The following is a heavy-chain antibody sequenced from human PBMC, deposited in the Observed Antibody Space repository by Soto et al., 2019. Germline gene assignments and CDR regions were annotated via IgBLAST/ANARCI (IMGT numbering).Heavy chain of an antibody. CDR3: VRGGGDGRKAFDY. CDR2: ISGGSGFI. D-gene: IGHD3-16*01. J-gene: IGHJ4*02. V-gene: IGHV3-48*02. CDR1: GFTFISYN. Sequence: EVQLVESGGGLVQPGGSLRLSCTASGFTFISYNLEWVRQPPGRGLEWVSSISGGSGFISYADSFKGRFIISRDNAKNSVFLQMSSLRDEDTAVYYWVRGGGDGRKAFDYWGQGVLVTVSS.